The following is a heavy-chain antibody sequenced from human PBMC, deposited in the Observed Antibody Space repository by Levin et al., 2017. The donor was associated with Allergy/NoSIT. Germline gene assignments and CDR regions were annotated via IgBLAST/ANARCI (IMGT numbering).Heavy chain of an antibody. D-gene: IGHD1-26*01. CDR2: INAKNGNT. Sequence: ASVKVSCKASGYTFGNYGIGWVRQAPGQGLEWMGWINAKNGNTKYAQKFQDRVTMTTDTSTSTADMELRRLTSDDAAVYYCAKKGAAERVDWFDRWGQGTLVTVSS. J-gene: IGHJ5*02. CDR1: GYTFGNYG. CDR3: AKKGAAERVDWFDR. V-gene: IGHV1-18*01.